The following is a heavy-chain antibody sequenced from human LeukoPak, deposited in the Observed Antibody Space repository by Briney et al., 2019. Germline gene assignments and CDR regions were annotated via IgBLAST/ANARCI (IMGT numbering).Heavy chain of an antibody. D-gene: IGHD5-18*01. J-gene: IGHJ4*02. CDR1: GYTFTGYY. V-gene: IGHV1-46*01. CDR3: ARDDSKRGYTY. CDR2: INPILGTA. Sequence: ASVKVSCKASGYTFTGYYMHWVRQAPGQGLEWMGRINPILGTANYAQKFQGRVTITRDTSTSTVYMELSSLRSEDTAVYYCARDDSKRGYTYWGQGTLVTVSS.